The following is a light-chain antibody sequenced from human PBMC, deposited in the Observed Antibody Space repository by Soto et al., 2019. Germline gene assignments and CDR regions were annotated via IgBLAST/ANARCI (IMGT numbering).Light chain of an antibody. Sequence: DIQMPQSPSSLSASVGDRVTITCQASQDIIKSLNWYQRKPGTAPKLLIYSVSTLETGVPSRFSGSGSGTQFTFTISGLQPEDIATYYCQQSVNLPYTFGQGTKVEI. CDR1: QDIIKS. CDR3: QQSVNLPYT. CDR2: SVS. J-gene: IGKJ2*01. V-gene: IGKV1-33*01.